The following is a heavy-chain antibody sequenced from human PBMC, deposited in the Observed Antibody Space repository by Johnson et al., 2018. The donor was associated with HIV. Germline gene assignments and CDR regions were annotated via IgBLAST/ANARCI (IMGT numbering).Heavy chain of an antibody. J-gene: IGHJ3*02. CDR3: AKDDLGNPFSSYDAFDI. Sequence: VQLVESGGGVVRPGGSLRLSCAASGFTFDDYGMRWVRQTPGKGLEWVSGISWNGGSTGYANSVKGRFTISRDNSKNTLYLQMNSLRAEDTAVYYCAKDDLGNPFSSYDAFDIWGQGTMVTVSS. CDR2: ISWNGGST. V-gene: IGHV3-20*04. CDR1: GFTFDDYG. D-gene: IGHD6-13*01.